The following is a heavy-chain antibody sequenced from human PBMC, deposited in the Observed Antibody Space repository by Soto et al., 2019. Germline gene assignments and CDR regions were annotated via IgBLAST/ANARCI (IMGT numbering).Heavy chain of an antibody. CDR3: AGTTTTVTTNAFDI. CDR2: IIPFFGTA. J-gene: IGHJ3*02. CDR1: GGTFSSNA. D-gene: IGHD4-4*01. V-gene: IGHV1-69*13. Sequence: VASVKVSCKASGGTFSSNAPTWVRQAPGQGLEWMGGIIPFFGTANYAQKFQGRVTITADESTSTAYMELSSLRSEDTAVYYCAGTTTTVTTNAFDIWGQGTMVTVSS.